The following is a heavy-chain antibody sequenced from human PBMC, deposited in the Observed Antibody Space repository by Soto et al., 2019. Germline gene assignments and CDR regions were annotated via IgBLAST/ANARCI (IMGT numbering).Heavy chain of an antibody. V-gene: IGHV3-64D*06. D-gene: IGHD6-6*01. CDR1: GSTFSSYA. J-gene: IGHJ5*02. CDR3: VKDRYSSSSGWFDP. Sequence: GSLILPCSASGSTFSSYAMHGVRQAPGKGLEYVSAISSNGGSTYYADSVKGRFTISRDNSKNTLYLQMSSLRAEDTAVYYCVKDRYSSSSGWFDPWGQGTPVTVYS. CDR2: ISSNGGST.